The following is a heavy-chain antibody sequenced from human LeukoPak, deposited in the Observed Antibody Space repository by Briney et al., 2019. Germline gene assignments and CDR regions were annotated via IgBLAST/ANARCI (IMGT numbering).Heavy chain of an antibody. Sequence: PSETLSLTCAVYGGSLSGNYWSWIRQPPGKGLGWIGEINHGGSANYNPSLKSRVTISVDTSKNQFSLKLSSVTAADTAVYYCAKHSGLRYNWKGWFDPWGQGTLVTVSS. V-gene: IGHV4-34*01. CDR3: AKHSGLRYNWKGWFDP. CDR1: GGSLSGNY. J-gene: IGHJ5*02. CDR2: INHGGSA. D-gene: IGHD1-1*01.